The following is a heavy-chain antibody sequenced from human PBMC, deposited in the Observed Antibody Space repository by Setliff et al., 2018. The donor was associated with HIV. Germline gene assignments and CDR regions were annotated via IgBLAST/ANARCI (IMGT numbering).Heavy chain of an antibody. CDR2: IYHSGNT. V-gene: IGHV4-38-2*02. D-gene: IGHD2-21*02. CDR3: ARGQGCGGGCHYAFEM. CDR1: GDSISSDFY. Sequence: PSETLSLTCTVSGDSISSDFYWGWIRQPPGKGLEWIGSIYHSGNTYYMPSLQSRVTISVDMSKNQFSLNPNSVTAADTAVYYCARGQGCGGGCHYAFEMWGQGTMGTVSS. J-gene: IGHJ3*02.